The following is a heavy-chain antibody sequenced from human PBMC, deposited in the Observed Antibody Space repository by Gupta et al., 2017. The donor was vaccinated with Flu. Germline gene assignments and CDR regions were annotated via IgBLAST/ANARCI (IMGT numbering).Heavy chain of an antibody. CDR1: GFILSDSH. D-gene: IGHD3-9*01. Sequence: EMHLVESGGHLVQPGGSLRSPCAASGFILSDSHMKWVRQAPGKGLEWVAYIGSGGNVDNADSVKGLFTISRDNAENSLYLEMNRLRDEDTALYYCVRDHDWAFTNWGQGTLVTVSS. J-gene: IGHJ4*02. CDR2: IGSGGNV. CDR3: VRDHDWAFTN. V-gene: IGHV3-48*02.